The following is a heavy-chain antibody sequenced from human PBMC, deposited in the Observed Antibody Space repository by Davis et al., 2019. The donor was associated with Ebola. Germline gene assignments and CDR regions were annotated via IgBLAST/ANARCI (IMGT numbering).Heavy chain of an antibody. CDR1: GYSYITYW. J-gene: IGHJ3*02. D-gene: IGHD1-20*01. CDR2: IYPDDSAA. V-gene: IGHV5-51*01. Sequence: GESLKISCKTSGYSYITYWIACVRQMPGKGLEWMGIIYPDDSAARYSPSFQGQVTISADKSANTVYLQWSSLKASDTAMYYCATLRRTITGMDDGFDIWGQGTMVTVSS. CDR3: ATLRRTITGMDDGFDI.